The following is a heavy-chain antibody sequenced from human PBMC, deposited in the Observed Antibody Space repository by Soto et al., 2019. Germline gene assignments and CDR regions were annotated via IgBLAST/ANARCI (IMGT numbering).Heavy chain of an antibody. CDR2: FDPEDGET. V-gene: IGHV1-24*01. CDR3: ATRLWFGESPPTAVRGHDAFDI. CDR1: GYTLTELS. J-gene: IGHJ3*02. D-gene: IGHD3-10*01. Sequence: ASVKVPCKVSGYTLTELSMHWVRQSPGKGLEWMGGFDPEDGETIYAQKFQGRVTMTEDTSTDTAYMELSSLRSEDTAVYYCATRLWFGESPPTAVRGHDAFDIWGQGTMVTVSS.